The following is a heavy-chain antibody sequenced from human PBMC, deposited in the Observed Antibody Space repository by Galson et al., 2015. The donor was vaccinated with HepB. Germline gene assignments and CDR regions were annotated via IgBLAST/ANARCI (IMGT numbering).Heavy chain of an antibody. CDR1: GYSFSKFG. CDR3: ARARHSTSPPDH. D-gene: IGHD6-6*01. CDR2: IGGYNGNA. V-gene: IGHV1-18*01. Sequence: SVKVSCKASGYSFSKFGISWVRQAPGQGLEWMGWIGGYNGNANYAQKLQGRVTMTTDTSTSTAYMELRSLRSDDTAVYRCARARHSTSPPDHWGQGILVTVSS. J-gene: IGHJ5*02.